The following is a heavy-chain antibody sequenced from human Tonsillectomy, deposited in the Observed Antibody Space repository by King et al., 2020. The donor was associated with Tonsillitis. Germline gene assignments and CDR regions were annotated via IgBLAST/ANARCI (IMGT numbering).Heavy chain of an antibody. J-gene: IGHJ6*02. Sequence: VQLVESGGGLVKPGGSLRLSCTASGFTFRSYNMNWVRKAPGKGLEWVSSISSSISYIYYADSVKGRFTLSRDNAKNSLYLQMNSLRAEDTAVYYCARDLNRYEGGYYYGMDVWGQGTTVTVSS. CDR2: ISSSISYI. CDR3: ARDLNRYEGGYYYGMDV. V-gene: IGHV3-21*01. CDR1: GFTFRSYN. D-gene: IGHD2/OR15-2a*01.